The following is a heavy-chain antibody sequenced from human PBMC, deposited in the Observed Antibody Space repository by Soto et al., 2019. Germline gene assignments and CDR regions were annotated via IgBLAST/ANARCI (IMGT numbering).Heavy chain of an antibody. V-gene: IGHV1-2*02. D-gene: IGHD3-10*01. Sequence: QVQLVQSGAEVKKPGASVKVSCKASGYTFTGYYMHWVRQAPGQGLEWMGWINPNSGGTNYAQKFQGRVTMTRDTSISTAYMELSRLRSDDTAVYYCARDPLWFGSRGAFDIWGQGTMVTVSS. CDR2: INPNSGGT. J-gene: IGHJ3*02. CDR3: ARDPLWFGSRGAFDI. CDR1: GYTFTGYY.